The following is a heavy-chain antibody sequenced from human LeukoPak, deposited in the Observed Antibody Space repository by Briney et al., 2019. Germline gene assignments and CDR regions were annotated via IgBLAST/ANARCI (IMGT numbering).Heavy chain of an antibody. V-gene: IGHV5-51*01. D-gene: IGHD3-22*01. CDR2: IYPGDSDT. CDR3: ARRPIGSYFDY. CDR1: GYNFTSHX. Sequence: GESLKISCKXSGYNFTSHXXXXXXXMPGXGLEWMGIIYPGDSDTTSFQGQVTISXXXSISTAYLQWSSLKASDTAMYYCARRPIGSYFDYWGQGTLVTVSS. J-gene: IGHJ4*02.